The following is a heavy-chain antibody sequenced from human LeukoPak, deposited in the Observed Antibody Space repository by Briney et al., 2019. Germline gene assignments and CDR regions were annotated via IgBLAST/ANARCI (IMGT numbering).Heavy chain of an antibody. CDR3: ARTLRFFRFLDV. Sequence: GSLRLSCAASGFTFSTYWMTWVRQAPGKGLEWVANIKQDGSEKNYVDSVKGRFTISRDNAKNSLGLQMNSLRAEDTAVYYCARTLRFFRFLDVWGQGTTVTVSS. CDR2: IKQDGSEK. CDR1: GFTFSTYW. D-gene: IGHD3-3*01. J-gene: IGHJ6*02. V-gene: IGHV3-7*03.